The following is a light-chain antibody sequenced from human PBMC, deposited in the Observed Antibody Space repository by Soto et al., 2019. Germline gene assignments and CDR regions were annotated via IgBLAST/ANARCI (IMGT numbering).Light chain of an antibody. Sequence: IVMTQSPATLSVSPGERATLSCRASQSISSNLAWYQQKPGQAPRLLMYGASTRATGIPARFSGSGSGTDCTLTISSLQSEDFAVYYCQHYNNWPPWTFGQGTKVEIK. J-gene: IGKJ1*01. CDR1: QSISSN. CDR2: GAS. V-gene: IGKV3-15*01. CDR3: QHYNNWPPWT.